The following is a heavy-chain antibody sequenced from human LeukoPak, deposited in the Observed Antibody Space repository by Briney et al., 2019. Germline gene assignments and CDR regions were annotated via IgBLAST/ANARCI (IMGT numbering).Heavy chain of an antibody. J-gene: IGHJ6*03. CDR1: GFTFSSYS. D-gene: IGHD2-15*01. CDR2: ISSSSSYI. Sequence: GGSLRLSCAASGFTFSSYSMNWVRQAPGKGLEWVSSISSSSSYIYYADSVKGRFTISRDNAKNSLYLQMNSLRAEDTAVYYCARVVVTKYYYYYMDVWGKGTTVTISS. CDR3: ARVVVTKYYYYYMDV. V-gene: IGHV3-21*04.